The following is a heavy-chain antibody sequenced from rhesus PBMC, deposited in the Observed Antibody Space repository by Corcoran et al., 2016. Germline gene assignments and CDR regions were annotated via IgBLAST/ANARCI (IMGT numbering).Heavy chain of an antibody. V-gene: IGHV4-173*01. D-gene: IGHD3-9*01. J-gene: IGHJ6*01. CDR2: ISGSGGST. Sequence: GRISGSGGSTDYNPSLKSRVTISTDTSKNQFSLKLSSVTAADTAVYYCARERGYHYEDDYGYYGPHFPYYGLDSWGQGVVVTVSS. CDR3: ARERGYHYEDDYGYYGPHFPYYGLDS.